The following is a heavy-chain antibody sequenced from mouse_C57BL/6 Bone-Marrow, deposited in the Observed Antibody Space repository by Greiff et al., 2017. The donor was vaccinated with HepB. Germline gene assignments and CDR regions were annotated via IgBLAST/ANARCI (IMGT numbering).Heavy chain of an antibody. CDR2: IYPGSGST. D-gene: IGHD2-12*01. CDR1: GYTFTSYW. CDR3: EREGIYDSDAWFAY. V-gene: IGHV1-55*01. J-gene: IGHJ3*01. Sequence: QVQLQQPGAELVKPGASVKMSCKAPGYTFTSYWITWVKQRPGQGLGWSGDIYPGSGSTNYNEKFKSKATVTVDTASSTAYMQLSSLTSEDNAVSDWEREGIYDSDAWFAYRGRGTLVAVSA.